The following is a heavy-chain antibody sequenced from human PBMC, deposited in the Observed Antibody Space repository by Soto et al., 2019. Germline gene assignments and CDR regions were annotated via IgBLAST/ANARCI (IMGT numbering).Heavy chain of an antibody. Sequence: ASVKFSCKASGYTFTSYAMHWVRQAPGQRLEWMGWINAGNGNTKYSQKFQGRVTITRDTSASTAYMELSSLRSEDTAVYYCARVKDGYYSYGMEVWGQGTTVTVSS. V-gene: IGHV1-3*01. CDR2: INAGNGNT. J-gene: IGHJ6*02. CDR3: ARVKDGYYSYGMEV. CDR1: GYTFTSYA.